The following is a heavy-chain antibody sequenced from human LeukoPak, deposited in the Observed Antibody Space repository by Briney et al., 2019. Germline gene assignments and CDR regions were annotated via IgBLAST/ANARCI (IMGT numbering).Heavy chain of an antibody. CDR2: ISGSGGST. V-gene: IGHV3-23*01. CDR3: ARGSYRNWFDP. J-gene: IGHJ5*02. D-gene: IGHD2-2*02. Sequence: GGSLRLSCAASGFTFSSYAMSWVRQAPGKGLEWVSAISGSGGSTYYADSVKGRFTISRDNSKNTLYLQMNSLRAEDTALYYCARGSYRNWFDPWGQGTLVTVSS. CDR1: GFTFSSYA.